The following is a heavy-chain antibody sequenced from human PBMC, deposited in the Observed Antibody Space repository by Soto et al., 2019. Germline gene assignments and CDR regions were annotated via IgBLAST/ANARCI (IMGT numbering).Heavy chain of an antibody. Sequence: PSETLSLTCTVSGGSISSYYWSWIRQPPGKGLKWIGYIYYSGSTNYNPSLKSRVTISVDTSKNQFSLKLSSVTAADTAVYYCARYCSSTSCPNWFDPWGQGTLVTVSS. CDR3: ARYCSSTSCPNWFDP. J-gene: IGHJ5*02. D-gene: IGHD2-2*01. CDR1: GGSISSYY. V-gene: IGHV4-59*01. CDR2: IYYSGST.